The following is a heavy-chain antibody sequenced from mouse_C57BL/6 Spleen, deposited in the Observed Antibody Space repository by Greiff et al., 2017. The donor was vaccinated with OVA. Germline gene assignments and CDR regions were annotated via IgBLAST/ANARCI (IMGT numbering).Heavy chain of an antibody. CDR2: INPGSGGT. V-gene: IGHV1-54*01. CDR3: ASSADRSGHAMDY. Sequence: QVQLKESGAELVRPGTSVKVSCKASGYAFTNSLIEWVKQRPGQGLEWIGVINPGSGGTNYNEKFKGKATLTADKSSSTAYMQLSSLTSEDSAVYFYASSADRSGHAMDYWGQATPVTASS. D-gene: IGHD3-2*02. CDR1: GYAFTNSL. J-gene: IGHJ4*01.